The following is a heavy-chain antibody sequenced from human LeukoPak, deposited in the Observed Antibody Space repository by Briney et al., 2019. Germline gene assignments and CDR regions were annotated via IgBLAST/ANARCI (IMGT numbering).Heavy chain of an antibody. D-gene: IGHD5-24*01. CDR2: ISLTGLT. CDR3: SREDGAFSPFGY. J-gene: IGHJ4*02. CDR1: GGSISNTNW. V-gene: IGHV4-4*02. Sequence: PSETLSLTCGVSGGSISNTNWWSWVRQPPGPGLEWIGEISLTGLTHYNPSLESRVTVSLDKSKNQLSLNLTSVTAADTAVYYCSREDGAFSPFGYWGQGTLVTVPS.